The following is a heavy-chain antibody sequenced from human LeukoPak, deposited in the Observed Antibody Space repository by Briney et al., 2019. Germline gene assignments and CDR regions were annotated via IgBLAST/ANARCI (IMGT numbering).Heavy chain of an antibody. D-gene: IGHD3-3*01. CDR1: GGSISSSSYY. J-gene: IGHJ3*02. CDR2: IYYSGST. Sequence: SETLSLTCTVSGGSISSSSYYWGWIRQPPGKGLEWIGSIYYSGSTYYNPSLKSRVTISVDTSKNQFSLKLSSVTAADTAVYYCARARLRITIFGVVRDAFDIWGQGTMVTVSS. V-gene: IGHV4-39*07. CDR3: ARARLRITIFGVVRDAFDI.